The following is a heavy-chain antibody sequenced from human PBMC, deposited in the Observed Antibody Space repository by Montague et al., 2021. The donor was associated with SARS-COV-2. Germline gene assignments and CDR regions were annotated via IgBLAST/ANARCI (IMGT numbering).Heavy chain of an antibody. Sequence: SETRSLTCTVSGGSISSSSYYWAWIRQPPGKGLEWIGSIYYRGSTYYNPSLKSRVFISVGTSKNQLSLTLTSVTAADTAVYYCATQEDPSGWIPGPFDFWGQGTLLSVSS. J-gene: IGHJ4*02. CDR2: IYYRGST. V-gene: IGHV4-39*01. CDR1: GGSISSSSYY. D-gene: IGHD6-19*01. CDR3: ATQEDPSGWIPGPFDF.